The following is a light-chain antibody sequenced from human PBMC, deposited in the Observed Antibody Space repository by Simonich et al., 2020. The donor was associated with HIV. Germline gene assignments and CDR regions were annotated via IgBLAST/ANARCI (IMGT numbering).Light chain of an antibody. CDR2: GAS. Sequence: EIVMTQSPATLSVSPGERATLSCRASHTVSSNFAWYQQRPGQSPRLLTNGASTRATGIPARVSGSGSGTEFTLTISSLQSEDFAVYYCQQYNNWPPWTFGQGTKVEIK. CDR1: HTVSSN. CDR3: QQYNNWPPWT. V-gene: IGKV3-15*01. J-gene: IGKJ1*01.